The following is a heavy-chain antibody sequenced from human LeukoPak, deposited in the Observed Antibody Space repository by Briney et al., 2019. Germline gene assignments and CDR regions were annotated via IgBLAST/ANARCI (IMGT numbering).Heavy chain of an antibody. J-gene: IGHJ5*02. V-gene: IGHV1-69*05. Sequence: ASVKVSCKASGGTFSSYAISWVRQAPRQGLEWMGGIIPIFGTANYAQKFQGRVTITTDESTSPAYMELSSLRSEDTAVYYCARDVVVVPAASGWFDRWPQGTLVTVSS. D-gene: IGHD2-2*01. CDR1: GGTFSSYA. CDR2: IIPIFGTA. CDR3: ARDVVVVPAASGWFDR.